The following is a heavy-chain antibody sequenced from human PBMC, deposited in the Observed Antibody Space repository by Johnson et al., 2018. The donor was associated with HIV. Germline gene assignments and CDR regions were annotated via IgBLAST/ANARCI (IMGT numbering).Heavy chain of an antibody. CDR2: MSSSGTTI. CDR1: GFSFGDYY. CDR3: AKGASADEHDAFDI. D-gene: IGHD1/OR15-1a*01. Sequence: QVQLVESGGGVVQPGGSLRLSCAASGFSFGDYYMSWIRQSPGKGLEWISYMSSSGTTIYHAESVKGRFTISRDNALNSLYLQMNSLRVEDTALYYCAKGASADEHDAFDIWGQGTMVTVSP. J-gene: IGHJ3*02. V-gene: IGHV3-11*01.